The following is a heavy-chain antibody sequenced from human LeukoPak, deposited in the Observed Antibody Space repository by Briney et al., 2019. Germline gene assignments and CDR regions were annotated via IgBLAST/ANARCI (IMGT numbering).Heavy chain of an antibody. D-gene: IGHD5/OR15-5a*01. J-gene: IGHJ6*04. Sequence: ASVKLSCKASGGTFSSYAISWVRQAPGQGLEWMGRIIPILGIANYAQKFQGRVTITADESTSTAYMELSSLRSEDTAGYYCARRLVSLGLDVWGKGTTVTASS. CDR3: ARRLVSLGLDV. V-gene: IGHV1-69*04. CDR2: IIPILGIA. CDR1: GGTFSSYA.